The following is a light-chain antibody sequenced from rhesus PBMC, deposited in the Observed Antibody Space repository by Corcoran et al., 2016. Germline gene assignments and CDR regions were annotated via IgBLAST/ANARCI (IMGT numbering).Light chain of an antibody. Sequence: DIQMTQSLSSLSASVGDRVTITCRASQGISSYLNWYQQKPGKAPKFLNYYANRFESGVPSRFLCRGSGTEFPLAIRSLPPEDFATFYCQQYNSLRPFDRGTKVDIK. CDR1: QGISSY. V-gene: IGKV1-32*01. CDR2: YAN. CDR3: QQYNSLRP. J-gene: IGKJ4*01.